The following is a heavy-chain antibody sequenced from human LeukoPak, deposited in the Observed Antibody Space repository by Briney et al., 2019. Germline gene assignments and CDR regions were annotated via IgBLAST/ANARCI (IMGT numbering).Heavy chain of an antibody. CDR1: GFTVSSNY. J-gene: IGHJ2*01. V-gene: IGHV3-53*01. CDR3: ARDRRYYDSSGYYFHWYFDL. Sequence: GGSPRLSCAASGFTVSSNYMSWVRQAPGKGLEWVSVIYSGVSTYYADSVKGRFTISRDNSKNTLYLQMNCLRAEDTALYYCARDRRYYDSSGYYFHWYFDLWGRGTLVTVSS. D-gene: IGHD3-22*01. CDR2: IYSGVST.